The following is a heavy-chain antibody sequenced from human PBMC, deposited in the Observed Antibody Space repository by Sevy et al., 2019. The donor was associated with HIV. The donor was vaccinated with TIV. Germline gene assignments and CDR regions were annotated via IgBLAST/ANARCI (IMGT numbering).Heavy chain of an antibody. CDR1: GYTLTDLS. D-gene: IGHD3-22*01. V-gene: IGHV1-24*01. Sequence: ASVKVSCKVSGYTLTDLSIHWVRQAPGKGLEWLVTFDPEDGKTIYAQNFQGRVTMTEDTSTDTTYMELSSLRSEDTAVYYCASTRDYYDSSGYHFDYWGQGTLVTVSS. J-gene: IGHJ4*02. CDR3: ASTRDYYDSSGYHFDY. CDR2: FDPEDGKT.